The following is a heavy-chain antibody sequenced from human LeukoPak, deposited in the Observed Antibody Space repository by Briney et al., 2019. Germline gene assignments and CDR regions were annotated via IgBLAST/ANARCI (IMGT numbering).Heavy chain of an antibody. CDR3: ARDGNYYDSSGPADY. J-gene: IGHJ4*02. CDR1: RFTFSRYW. D-gene: IGHD3-22*01. V-gene: IGHV3-74*01. Sequence: PGGSLRLSCAASRFTFSRYWMHWVRQATGRGLVGVSRINSDGISTSYADSVKGRFTISRDNAKNTLYLQMNSLRAEDTAVYYCARDGNYYDSSGPADYWGQGTLVTVSS. CDR2: INSDGIST.